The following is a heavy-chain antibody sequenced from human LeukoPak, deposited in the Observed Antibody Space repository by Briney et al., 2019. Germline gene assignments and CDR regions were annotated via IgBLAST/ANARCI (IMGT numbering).Heavy chain of an antibody. Sequence: PSETLFLTCAVYGGSFSGYYWSWIRQPPGKGLEWIGEINHSGSTNYNPSLKSRVTISVDTSKNQFSLKLSSVTAADTAVYYCAREVPYCSSTSCYGAVDYWGQGTLVTVSS. CDR2: INHSGST. V-gene: IGHV4-34*01. CDR1: GGSFSGYY. J-gene: IGHJ4*02. D-gene: IGHD2-2*01. CDR3: AREVPYCSSTSCYGAVDY.